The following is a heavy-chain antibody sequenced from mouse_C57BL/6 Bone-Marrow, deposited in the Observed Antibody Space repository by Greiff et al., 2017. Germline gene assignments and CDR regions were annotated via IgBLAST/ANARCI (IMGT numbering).Heavy chain of an antibody. CDR1: GYTFTSYW. CDR2: IYPGSGST. CDR3: ASSGLLWLRLWDY. D-gene: IGHD2-2*01. V-gene: IGHV1-55*01. J-gene: IGHJ2*01. Sequence: QVQLQQPGAELVKPGASVKMSCKASGYTFTSYWITWVKQRPGQGLEWIGDIYPGSGSTNYNEKFKSKATLTVATSSSTAYMQLSSLTSEDSAVYYCASSGLLWLRLWDYWGQGTTLTVSS.